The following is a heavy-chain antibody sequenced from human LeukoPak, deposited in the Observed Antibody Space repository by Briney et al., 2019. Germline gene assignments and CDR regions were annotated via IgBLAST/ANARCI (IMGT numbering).Heavy chain of an antibody. CDR3: ARRAYYDSSGYYFDY. J-gene: IGHJ4*02. CDR2: IYASGST. CDR1: GGSISTYY. V-gene: IGHV4-59*08. Sequence: SETLSLTCTVSGGSISTYYWSWIRQPPGKRLEWIGYIYASGSTNYNPSLKSRVTISVDTSKNQFSLKLSSVTAADTAVYYCARRAYYDSSGYYFDYWGQGTLVTVSS. D-gene: IGHD3-22*01.